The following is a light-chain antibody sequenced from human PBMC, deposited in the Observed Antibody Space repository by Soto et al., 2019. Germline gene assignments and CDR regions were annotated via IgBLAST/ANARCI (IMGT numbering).Light chain of an antibody. CDR3: QQYGSSST. CDR1: QSVSSSY. CDR2: GAS. Sequence: ETVMTQSPATLSLSPGERATLSCRASQSVSSSYLAWYQQKPGQAPRLLIYGASSRPTGIPDRFSGSGSGTDFTLTISRLEPEDFAVYYCQQYGSSSTFGQGTRLEI. J-gene: IGKJ5*01. V-gene: IGKV3-20*01.